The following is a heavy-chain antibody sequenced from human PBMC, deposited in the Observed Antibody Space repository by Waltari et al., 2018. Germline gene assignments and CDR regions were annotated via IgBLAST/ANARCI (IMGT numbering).Heavy chain of an antibody. CDR3: TRRFPGIDP. V-gene: IGHV3-23*03. CDR2: IYSGGSST. CDR1: GFTFSSYA. J-gene: IGHJ5*02. D-gene: IGHD3-3*01. Sequence: EVQLLESGGGLVQPGGSLRLSCAASGFTFSSYAMSWVRQAPGKGLDWGSVIYSGGSSTYYADSVKGRFTISRDDSKNTAYLQMTSLSTEDTAVYYCTRRFPGIDPWGQGTLVTVSS.